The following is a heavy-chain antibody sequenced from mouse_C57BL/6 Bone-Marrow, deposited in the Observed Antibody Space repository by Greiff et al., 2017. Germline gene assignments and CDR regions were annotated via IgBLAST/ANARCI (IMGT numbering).Heavy chain of an antibody. V-gene: IGHV1-52*01. CDR1: GYTFTSYW. J-gene: IGHJ3*01. Sequence: QVQLQQPGAELVRPGSSVKLSCKASGYTFTSYWMHWVKQRPIQGLEWIGNIDPSDSETHYNQKFKDKATLTVDKSSSTAYIQLSSLTSEDSAVYYCARWDDPRFAYWGQGTLVTVSA. CDR2: IDPSDSET. CDR3: ARWDDPRFAY. D-gene: IGHD2-3*01.